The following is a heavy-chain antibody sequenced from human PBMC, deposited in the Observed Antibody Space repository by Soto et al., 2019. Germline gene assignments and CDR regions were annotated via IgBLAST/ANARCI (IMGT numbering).Heavy chain of an antibody. CDR1: GGSISSYY. J-gene: IGHJ6*02. CDR2: IYTSGST. CDR3: ERHRASHYYYYGMDV. D-gene: IGHD5-12*01. Sequence: SETLSLTCTVSGGSISSYYWSWVRQPSGKGLEWIGRIYTSGSTNYNPSLKSRVTMSVDTSKNQFSLKLCSVTAADTAVYYCERHRASHYYYYGMDVWGQGTTVTVSS. V-gene: IGHV4-4*07.